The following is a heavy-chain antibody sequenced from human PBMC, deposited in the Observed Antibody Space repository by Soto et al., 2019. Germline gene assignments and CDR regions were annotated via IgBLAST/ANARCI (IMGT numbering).Heavy chain of an antibody. CDR3: ARGPLRYTTGPDY. J-gene: IGHJ4*02. CDR1: GFTFSSYG. Sequence: PGGSLRLSCAASGFTFSSYGMHWVRQAPGKGLEWVAVIWYDGSNKYYADSVKGRFTISRDNSKNTLYLQMNSLRAEDTAVYYCARGPLRYTTGPDYWGQGTLVTVSS. V-gene: IGHV3-33*01. D-gene: IGHD1-1*01. CDR2: IWYDGSNK.